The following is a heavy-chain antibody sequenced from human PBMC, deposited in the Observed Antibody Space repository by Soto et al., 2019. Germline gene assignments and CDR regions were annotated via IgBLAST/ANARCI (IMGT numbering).Heavy chain of an antibody. CDR2: INSDGSST. J-gene: IGHJ4*02. Sequence: GGSLRLSCAASGFTFSSYWMHWVRQAPGKGLVWVSRINSDGSSTSYADSVKGRFTISRDNAKNTLYLQMNSLRAEDTAVYYCGSYEGTGQFDYWGQGTLVTVSS. CDR3: GSYEGTGQFDY. CDR1: GFTFSSYW. V-gene: IGHV3-74*01. D-gene: IGHD3-3*01.